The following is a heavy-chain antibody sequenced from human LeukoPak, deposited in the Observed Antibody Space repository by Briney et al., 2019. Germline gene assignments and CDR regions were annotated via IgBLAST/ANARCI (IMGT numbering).Heavy chain of an antibody. D-gene: IGHD3-10*01. CDR1: GFTFSNYW. Sequence: GGSLRLSCAAPGFTFSNYWMHWVRQVPGKGLVWVSLINRDGSTTNYADSVKGRFTISRDNAKNMLYLQMNSLRAEDTAVYYCAKDLHYGSADYWGQGTLVTVSS. J-gene: IGHJ4*02. CDR3: AKDLHYGSADY. CDR2: INRDGSTT. V-gene: IGHV3-74*01.